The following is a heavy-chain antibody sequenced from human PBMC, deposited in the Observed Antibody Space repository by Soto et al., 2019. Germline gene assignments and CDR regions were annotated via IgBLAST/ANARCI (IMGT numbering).Heavy chain of an antibody. Sequence: PGGALRLSCAASGVTFSSYAMHWVRQAPGQGLGGVAVISDDGSNKYYADSVKGRLTISRVNSKNTLYVQMNSLRADDATVYYCAQDGHSYDLGLAYDYWGQGTLVTVSS. CDR2: ISDDGSNK. CDR3: AQDGHSYDLGLAYDY. V-gene: IGHV3-30-3*01. J-gene: IGHJ4*02. CDR1: GVTFSSYA. D-gene: IGHD5-18*01.